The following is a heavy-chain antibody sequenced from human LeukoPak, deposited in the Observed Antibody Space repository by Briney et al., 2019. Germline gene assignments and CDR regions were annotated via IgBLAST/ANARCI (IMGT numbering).Heavy chain of an antibody. Sequence: PSETLSLTCAVYGGYLSGYHWSWIRQPPGKGLEWIGEINHSGSTNYNPSLKSRVTISVDTSKNQFSLKLSSVTAADTAVYYCARDRGFGDRITYGMDVWGQGTTVTVSS. CDR1: GGYLSGYH. D-gene: IGHD3-10*01. V-gene: IGHV4-34*09. CDR3: ARDRGFGDRITYGMDV. J-gene: IGHJ6*02. CDR2: INHSGST.